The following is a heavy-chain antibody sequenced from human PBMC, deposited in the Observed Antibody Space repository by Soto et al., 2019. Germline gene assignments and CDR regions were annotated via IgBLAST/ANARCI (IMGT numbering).Heavy chain of an antibody. V-gene: IGHV5-51*01. D-gene: IGHD3-22*01. CDR3: AGGGVWFFITQPRDYFYIDA. CDR1: GYSFTSYW. CDR2: IYPGDSDT. Sequence: PGESLKISCKGSGYSFTSYWIGWVRQMPGKGLEWMGIIYPGDSDTRYSPSFQGQVTISADKSISTAYLQWSSLKASDTAMYYCAGGGVWFFITQPRDYFYIDARGQGPTITVSS. J-gene: IGHJ6*02.